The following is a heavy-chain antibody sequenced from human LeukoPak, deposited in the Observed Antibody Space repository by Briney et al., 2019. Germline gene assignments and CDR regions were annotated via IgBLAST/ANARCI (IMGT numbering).Heavy chain of an antibody. CDR3: ARDHEGYGDYVHY. V-gene: IGHV3-53*01. J-gene: IGHJ4*02. Sequence: GGSLRLSCAASGFTVSSNYMSWVRQAPGKGLEWVSVIHSGGSTYYADSVKGRFTISRDNSKNTLYLQMNSLRAEDTAVYYCARDHEGYGDYVHYWGQGTLVTVSS. CDR1: GFTVSSNY. D-gene: IGHD4-17*01. CDR2: IHSGGST.